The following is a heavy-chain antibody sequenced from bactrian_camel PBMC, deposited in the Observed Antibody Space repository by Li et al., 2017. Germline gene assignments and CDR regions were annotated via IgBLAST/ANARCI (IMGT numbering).Heavy chain of an antibody. V-gene: IGHV3S1*01. J-gene: IGHJ4*01. CDR2: LYPGDPST. Sequence: HVQLVESGGSSVQTGGSLRLSCQARADTYSRYCMGWFRQAPGKEREGVASLYPGDPSTYYMDSVKGRFAISYDNVKDTLYLQMNSLKPEDTGMYYCAAARVYDCFSPSGAAPDYAYWGQGTQVTVS. CDR3: AAARVYDCFSPSGAAPDYAY. CDR1: ADTYSRYC. D-gene: IGHD4*01.